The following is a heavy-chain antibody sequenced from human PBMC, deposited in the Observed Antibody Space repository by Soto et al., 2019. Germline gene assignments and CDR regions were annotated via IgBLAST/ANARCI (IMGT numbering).Heavy chain of an antibody. CDR2: IAYDGSNK. CDR3: PKGAESPPELYCSSPSCPDYFAY. CDR1: GFTLSSYG. J-gene: IGHJ4*02. V-gene: IGHV3-30*18. Sequence: GGSLRLSCAASGFTLSSYGMHWVRQAPGKGLEWVAVIAYDGSNKYYADSVKGRFTISRDNSKNTLYLQLNSLRAEDTAVYYCPKGAESPPELYCSSPSCPDYFAYGGQRTLVTVSS. D-gene: IGHD2-2*01.